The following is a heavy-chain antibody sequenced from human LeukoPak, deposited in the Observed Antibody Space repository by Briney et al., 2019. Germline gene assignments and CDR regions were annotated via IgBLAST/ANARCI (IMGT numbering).Heavy chain of an antibody. CDR2: ISSSSSYI. Sequence: GGSLRLSCAASGFTFSSYSMNWVRQAPGKGLEWVSSISSSSSYIYYADSVKGRFTISRDNSKNTLYLQMNSLRAEDTAVYYCAKGDDFWSGKYYYYYYMDVWGKGTTVTVSS. CDR3: AKGDDFWSGKYYYYYYMDV. CDR1: GFTFSSYS. J-gene: IGHJ6*03. V-gene: IGHV3-21*04. D-gene: IGHD3-3*01.